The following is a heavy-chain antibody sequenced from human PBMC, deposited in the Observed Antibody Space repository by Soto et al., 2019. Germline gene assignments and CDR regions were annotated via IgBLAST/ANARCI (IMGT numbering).Heavy chain of an antibody. CDR2: ISAYNGNT. D-gene: IGHD1-26*01. CDR3: ARDQWVSSGSYYVFPPSTN. J-gene: IGHJ4*02. Sequence: ASVKVSCKASGYTFTSYGISWVRQAPGQGLEWMGWISAYNGNTNYAQKLQGRVTMTTDTSTSTAYMELRSLRSDDTAVYYCARDQWVSSGSYYVFPPSTNWDQGTLVTVSS. V-gene: IGHV1-18*01. CDR1: GYTFTSYG.